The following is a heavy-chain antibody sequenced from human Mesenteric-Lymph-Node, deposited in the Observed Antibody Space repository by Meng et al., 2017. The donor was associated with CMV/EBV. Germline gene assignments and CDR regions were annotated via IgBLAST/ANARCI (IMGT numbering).Heavy chain of an antibody. Sequence: GESLKISCAASGSTFSSYSMNRVRQAPGKGLEWVSYISSSSSTIYYADSVKGRFTISRDNAKNSLYLQMNSLRAEDTAVYYCARSGPIVVVPASPYYYYGMDVWGQGTTVTVSS. CDR1: GSTFSSYS. D-gene: IGHD2-2*01. V-gene: IGHV3-48*04. J-gene: IGHJ6*02. CDR3: ARSGPIVVVPASPYYYYGMDV. CDR2: ISSSSSTI.